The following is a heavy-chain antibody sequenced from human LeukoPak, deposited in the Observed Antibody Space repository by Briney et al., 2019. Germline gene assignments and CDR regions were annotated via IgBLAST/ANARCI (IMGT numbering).Heavy chain of an antibody. V-gene: IGHV4-34*01. CDR2: INHSGST. J-gene: IGHJ4*02. D-gene: IGHD4-23*01. Sequence: PSETLSLTCAVYGGSFSGYYWSWIRQPPGEGLEWIGEINHSGSTNYNPSLKSRVTISVDTSKNQFSLKLSSVTAADTAVYYCARSSTTVVFDYWGQGTLVTVSS. CDR1: GGSFSGYY. CDR3: ARSSTTVVFDY.